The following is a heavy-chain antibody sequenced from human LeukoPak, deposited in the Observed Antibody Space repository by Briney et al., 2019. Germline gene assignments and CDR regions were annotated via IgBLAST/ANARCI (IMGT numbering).Heavy chain of an antibody. V-gene: IGHV4-34*01. CDR2: INHSGST. Sequence: SETLSLTCAVYGGSFSGYYWSWIRQPPGKGLEWIGEINHSGSTNYNPSLKSRVTISVDTSKNQFSLTLSSVTAADTAVYYCARETVAGTYYFDYWGQGTLATVSS. CDR3: ARETVAGTYYFDY. J-gene: IGHJ4*02. CDR1: GGSFSGYY. D-gene: IGHD6-19*01.